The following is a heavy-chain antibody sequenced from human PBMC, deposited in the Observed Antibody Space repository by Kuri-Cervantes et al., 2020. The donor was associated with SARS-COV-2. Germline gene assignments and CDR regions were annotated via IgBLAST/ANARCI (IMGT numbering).Heavy chain of an antibody. J-gene: IGHJ4*02. CDR1: GGSISSSSYY. CDR3: ARRGAVAGTAPFFDY. Sequence: ESLKISCTVSGGSISSSSYYWGWIRQPPGKGLEWIGSTYYSGSTYYNPSLMSRVTISIDTSKNQFSLKLGSVTAADTAVYYCARRGAVAGTAPFFDYWGQGTLVTVSS. V-gene: IGHV4-39*01. D-gene: IGHD6-19*01. CDR2: TYYSGST.